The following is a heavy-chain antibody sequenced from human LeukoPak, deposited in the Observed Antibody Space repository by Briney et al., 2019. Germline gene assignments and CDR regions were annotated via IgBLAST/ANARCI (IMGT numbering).Heavy chain of an antibody. J-gene: IGHJ4*02. Sequence: GSSLRLSCAASGFTFSSYGMHWVRQAPGKGLEWVAVISYDGSKKYYPDSVKGRFTISRDNSKNTLYLQMNSLRAEDTAVYYCAKTDSSGYYGIPFDYWGQGTLVTVSS. CDR3: AKTDSSGYYGIPFDY. V-gene: IGHV3-30*18. CDR2: ISYDGSKK. D-gene: IGHD3-22*01. CDR1: GFTFSSYG.